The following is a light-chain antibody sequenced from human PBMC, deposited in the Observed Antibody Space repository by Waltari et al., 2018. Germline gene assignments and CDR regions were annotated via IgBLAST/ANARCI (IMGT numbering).Light chain of an antibody. CDR3: MQGTHWPRT. CDR2: KVS. Sequence: VVMTQSPLSLPVTLGQPAPISCKSSQSLVHSDGNTYLNWFQQRPGQSPRRLFYKVSDRDSGVPDRFSGSGSGTDFTLKISRVEAEDVGVYYGMQGTHWPRTFGQGTKVEIK. CDR1: QSLVHSDGNTY. J-gene: IGKJ1*01. V-gene: IGKV2-30*02.